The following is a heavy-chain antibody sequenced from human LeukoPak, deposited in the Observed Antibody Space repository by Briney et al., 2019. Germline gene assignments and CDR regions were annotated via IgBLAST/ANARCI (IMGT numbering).Heavy chain of an antibody. J-gene: IGHJ4*02. CDR1: GFTFSNYW. Sequence: GSLRLSFAASGFTFSNYWMTWVRQAPGKGLEWVAHINQDGSKEYYMDSVKARFTISRDNAKNSPSLQMNSLRAEDTAVYYCVRDGGVSGYDLLDYWGQGTLVTVSS. D-gene: IGHD5-12*01. CDR2: INQDGSKE. V-gene: IGHV3-7*01. CDR3: VRDGGVSGYDLLDY.